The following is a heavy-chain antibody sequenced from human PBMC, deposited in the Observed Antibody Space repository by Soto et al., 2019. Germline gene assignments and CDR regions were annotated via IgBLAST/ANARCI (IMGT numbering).Heavy chain of an antibody. CDR2: ITPIFGTT. CDR3: ARIGTSVGGY. Sequence: QVQLVQSGAEVKKPGSSVKVSCKTFGGTFSSYPISWVRQAPGEGLEWMGAITPIFGTTDYAQNFQGRLTITADESTSTAYMELTSLRSEDTATYFCARIGTSVGGYWGQGTLVNVSS. CDR1: GGTFSSYP. J-gene: IGHJ4*02. V-gene: IGHV1-69*01. D-gene: IGHD2-15*01.